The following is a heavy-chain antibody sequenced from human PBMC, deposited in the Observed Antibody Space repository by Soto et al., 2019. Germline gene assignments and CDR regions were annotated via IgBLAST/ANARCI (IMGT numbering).Heavy chain of an antibody. V-gene: IGHV1-8*01. CDR1: GYTFTSYD. D-gene: IGHD4-17*01. CDR3: ARAATVTTRRRAYYYYYMDV. CDR2: MNPNSGNT. J-gene: IGHJ6*03. Sequence: QVQLVQSGAEVKKPGASVKVSCKASGYTFTSYDINWVRQATGQGLEWMGWMNPNSGNTGYAQKFQGKVTMTRNTSISTAYMELSSLRSEDTAVYYCARAATVTTRRRAYYYYYMDVWGKGTTVTVSS.